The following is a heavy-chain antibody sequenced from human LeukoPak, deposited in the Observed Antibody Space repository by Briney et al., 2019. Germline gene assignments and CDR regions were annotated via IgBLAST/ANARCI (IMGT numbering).Heavy chain of an antibody. J-gene: IGHJ4*02. CDR3: AKGGYSYDSSGHNYFDY. CDR2: IRYDGSNR. D-gene: IGHD3-22*01. CDR1: GFTFSTYN. Sequence: GGSLRLSCAASGFTFSTYNMNWVRQAPGKGLEWVAFIRYDGSNRNYADSVKGRFTISRDNSRNTLYLQMNSLRAEDTAVYYCAKGGYSYDSSGHNYFDYWGQGTLVTVSS. V-gene: IGHV3-30*02.